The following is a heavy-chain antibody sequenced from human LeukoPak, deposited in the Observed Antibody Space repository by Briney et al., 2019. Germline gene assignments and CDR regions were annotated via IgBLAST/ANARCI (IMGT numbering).Heavy chain of an antibody. D-gene: IGHD3-10*01. CDR3: AKSNGYGLIDI. Sequence: SETLSLTCTVSGGSMTSAMYHWTWIRQSAGRGLEWLGRIYPTGTPNYNPSLKNRITIAIDTSKNQFSLTLTSVTAADTAVYYCAKSNGYGLIDIWGQGTMVTVSS. V-gene: IGHV4-61*02. J-gene: IGHJ3*02. CDR1: GGSMTSAMYH. CDR2: IYPTGTP.